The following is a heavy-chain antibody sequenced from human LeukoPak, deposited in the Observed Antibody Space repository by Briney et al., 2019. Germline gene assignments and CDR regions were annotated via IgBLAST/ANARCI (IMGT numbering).Heavy chain of an antibody. D-gene: IGHD3-3*01. V-gene: IGHV4-61*02. CDR1: GDSISSGSYY. CDR2: IYISGST. J-gene: IGHJ4*02. Sequence: KSSETLSLTCTVSGDSISSGSYYWSWIRQPAGKGLERIGRIYISGSTNYNPSLKSRVTISADTSKNQFSLKVNSVTAADTAVYYCARYGFWSGYFIWGQGTLVTVSS. CDR3: ARYGFWSGYFI.